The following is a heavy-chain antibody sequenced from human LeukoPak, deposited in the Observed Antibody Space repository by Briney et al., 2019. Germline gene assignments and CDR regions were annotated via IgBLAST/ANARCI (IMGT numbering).Heavy chain of an antibody. CDR2: ISGSGGST. J-gene: IGHJ6*03. Sequence: GGSLRLSCAASGFTFSSYAMSWVRQAPGKGLEWVSAISGSGGSTYYADSVKGRFTISRDNSKNTLHLQMNSLRAEDTAVYYCAKDSLAGDYYYYMDVWGKGTTVTVSS. CDR3: AKDSLAGDYYYYMDV. V-gene: IGHV3-23*01. CDR1: GFTFSSYA. D-gene: IGHD3-3*01.